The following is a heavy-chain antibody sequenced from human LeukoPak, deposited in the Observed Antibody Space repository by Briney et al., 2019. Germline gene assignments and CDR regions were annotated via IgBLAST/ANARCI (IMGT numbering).Heavy chain of an antibody. Sequence: ASVKVSCKASGYTFTSYPISWVRQAPGQGLEWMGWITTYNGNTNYAQKLQGRVTMTTDTSTSTAYMDLRGLRSDDTAVYYCARGDDYGDYVGDFDYWGQGTLVTVSS. V-gene: IGHV1-18*01. CDR3: ARGDDYGDYVGDFDY. J-gene: IGHJ4*02. D-gene: IGHD4-17*01. CDR2: ITTYNGNT. CDR1: GYTFTSYP.